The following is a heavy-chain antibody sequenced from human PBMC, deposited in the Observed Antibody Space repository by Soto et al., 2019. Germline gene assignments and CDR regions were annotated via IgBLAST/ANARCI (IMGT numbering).Heavy chain of an antibody. J-gene: IGHJ6*02. D-gene: IGHD2-15*01. CDR2: ISSGSSYI. CDR3: ARDRGYDAHDFYYNAMDV. Sequence: PGGSLRLSCAASGFTFSSYTMNWVRQAPGKGLEWFSSISSGSSYIYYAGSVKGRFTISRDNAKNSLFLQRNSLRAEDTAVYYCARDRGYDAHDFYYNAMDVWGQGTTVTVSS. V-gene: IGHV3-21*01. CDR1: GFTFSSYT.